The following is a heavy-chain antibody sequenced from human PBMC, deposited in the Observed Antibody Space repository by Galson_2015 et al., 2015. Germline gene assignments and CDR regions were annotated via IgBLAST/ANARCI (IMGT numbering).Heavy chain of an antibody. CDR1: GFTFSSYA. CDR2: ISYDGSNK. J-gene: IGHJ4*02. Sequence: SLRLSCAASGFTFSSYAMHWVRQAPGKGLEWVAVISYDGSNKYYADSVKGRFTISRDNSKNTLYLQMNSLRAEDTAVYYCASQVVVVAFDYWGQGTLVTVSS. CDR3: ASQVVVVAFDY. D-gene: IGHD3-22*01. V-gene: IGHV3-30-3*01.